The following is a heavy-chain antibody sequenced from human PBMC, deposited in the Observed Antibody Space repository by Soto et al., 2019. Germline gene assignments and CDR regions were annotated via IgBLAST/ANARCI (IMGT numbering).Heavy chain of an antibody. J-gene: IGHJ4*02. Sequence: QVQLVESGGGVVQPGRSLRLSCAASGFTFSSSGMHWVRLAPGKGLEWVAAISYDGSNKYYADSVKGRFTISRDSSKNTLSLQMNSLRTEDTAMYYCARSGEQQLTRRGFDHWGQGTLVTVSS. D-gene: IGHD3-10*01. CDR2: ISYDGSNK. V-gene: IGHV3-30*03. CDR3: ARSGEQQLTRRGFDH. CDR1: GFTFSSSG.